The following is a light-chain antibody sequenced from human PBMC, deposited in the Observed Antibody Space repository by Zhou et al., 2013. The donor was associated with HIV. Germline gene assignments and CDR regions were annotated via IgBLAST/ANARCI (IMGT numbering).Light chain of an antibody. J-gene: IGKJ1*01. CDR2: KTS. CDR1: QNINSW. V-gene: IGKV1-5*03. Sequence: IQMTQSSSTLSASVGDRVTITCRASQNINSWLAWYQQKPGKAPKLLIYKTSTLESGVPPRFSGSGSGAEFALTISSLQPDDFAIYYCQQYNSLPWTFGQGT. CDR3: QQYNSLPWT.